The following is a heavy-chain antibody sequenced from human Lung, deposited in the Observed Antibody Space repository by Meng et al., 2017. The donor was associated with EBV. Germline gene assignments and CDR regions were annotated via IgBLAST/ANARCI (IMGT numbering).Heavy chain of an antibody. CDR2: ISCYNGDT. CDR3: ARDPSNTSGRYAYFDY. CDR1: GYPFTHHG. J-gene: IGHJ4*02. D-gene: IGHD6-19*01. V-gene: IGHV1-18*01. Sequence: GGVVKKPGAAVMFSCKASGYPFTHHGISWIRQAPVQGLEWLRWISCYNGDTNYAQKVQGRFIMTMDKSASTAYMDLRSLRSDDTAVYYCARDPSNTSGRYAYFDYWGQGTLVTVSS.